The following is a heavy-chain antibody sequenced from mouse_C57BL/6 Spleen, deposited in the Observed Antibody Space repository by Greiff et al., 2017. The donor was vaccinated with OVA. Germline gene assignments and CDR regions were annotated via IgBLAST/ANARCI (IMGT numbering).Heavy chain of an antibody. D-gene: IGHD1-1*01. V-gene: IGHV1-81*01. CDR2: IYPRSGNT. J-gene: IGHJ2*01. Sequence: VMLVESGAELARPGASVKLSCKASGYTFTSYGISWVKQRTGQGLEWIGEIYPRSGNTYYNEKFKGKATLTADKSSSTAYMELRSLTSEDSAVYFCARDYGSSYEDYFDYWGQGTTLTVSS. CDR1: GYTFTSYG. CDR3: ARDYGSSYEDYFDY.